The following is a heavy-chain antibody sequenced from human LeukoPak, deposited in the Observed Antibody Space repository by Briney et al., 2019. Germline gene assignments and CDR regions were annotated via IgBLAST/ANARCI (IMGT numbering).Heavy chain of an antibody. J-gene: IGHJ6*02. CDR3: AKEQAYGVYLGNFYNYYYGMDV. CDR1: GFTFGSYA. V-gene: IGHV3-23*01. CDR2: ISGSGGST. D-gene: IGHD2-8*01. Sequence: GGSLRLSCAASGFTFGSYAMSWVRQAPGKGLEWVSVISGSGGSTYDADSVKGRFTISRDNSKNTLYLQMNSLRAEDTAVYYCAKEQAYGVYLGNFYNYYYGMDVWGQGTTVTVSS.